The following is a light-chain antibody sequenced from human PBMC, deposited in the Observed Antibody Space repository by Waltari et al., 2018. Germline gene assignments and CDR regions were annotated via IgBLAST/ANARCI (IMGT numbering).Light chain of an antibody. CDR2: LGS. CDR1: QTLLSSNGYNY. Sequence: DIVMTQSPLSLPVTPREPASISCRSSQTLLSSNGYNYLDWYLQRPGQSPQLLIYLGSLRASGVPDRFSGSGSGTDFTLKISTVEAEDVGVYYCMQSLQSPFTFGPGTQVDIK. J-gene: IGKJ3*01. CDR3: MQSLQSPFT. V-gene: IGKV2-28*01.